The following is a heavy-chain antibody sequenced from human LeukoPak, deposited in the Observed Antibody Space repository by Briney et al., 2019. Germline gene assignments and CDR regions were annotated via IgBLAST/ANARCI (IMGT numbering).Heavy chain of an antibody. CDR2: MNPNSGNT. CDR3: ARGSVKYYDFWSGYSLSH. D-gene: IGHD3-3*01. V-gene: IGHV1-8*02. CDR1: GYTFTGYY. J-gene: IGHJ6*02. Sequence: ASVKVSCKASGYTFTGYYMHWVRQATGQGLEWMGWMNPNSGNTGYAQKFQGRVTMTRNTSISTAYMELSSLRSEDTAVYYCARGSVKYYDFWSGYSLSHWGQGTTVTVSS.